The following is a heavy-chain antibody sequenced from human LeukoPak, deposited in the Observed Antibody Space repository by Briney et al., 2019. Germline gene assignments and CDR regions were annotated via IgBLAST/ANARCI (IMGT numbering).Heavy chain of an antibody. CDR1: GGSISSGSYY. Sequence: PSETLSLTCTVSGGSISSGSYYWSWIRQPAGKGLEWIGRIYTSGSTNYNPSLKSRVTISVDTSQNQFFLKLNSVSAADTAVYYCVRRTPGGYTYLDNWGQGTLVTVSS. V-gene: IGHV4-61*02. J-gene: IGHJ4*02. D-gene: IGHD5-18*01. CDR3: VRRTPGGYTYLDN. CDR2: IYTSGST.